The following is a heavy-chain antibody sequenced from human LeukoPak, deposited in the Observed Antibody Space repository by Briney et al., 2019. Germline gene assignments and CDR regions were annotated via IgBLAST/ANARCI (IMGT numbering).Heavy chain of an antibody. Sequence: SSEPLSLACTVSGGSISSYYWSWIRQPPGKGLEWIGYIYYSGSTNYNPSLKGRVTISVDTSTNQFSLKLRSVTAADTAVYYCARDFHYDFWSGYYTGNRGMNAFDIWGQGTMVTVSS. J-gene: IGHJ3*02. V-gene: IGHV4-59*01. D-gene: IGHD3-3*01. CDR3: ARDFHYDFWSGYYTGNRGMNAFDI. CDR1: GGSISSYY. CDR2: IYYSGST.